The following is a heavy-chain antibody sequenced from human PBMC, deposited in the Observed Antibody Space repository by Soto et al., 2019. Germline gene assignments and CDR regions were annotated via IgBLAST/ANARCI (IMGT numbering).Heavy chain of an antibody. Sequence: TSETLSLTCAVYGGSFSGYYWSWIRQPPGKGLEWIGEINHSGSTNYNPSLKSRVTISVDTSKNQFSLKLSSATAADTAVYYCARVSGIYYYGMDVWGQGTTVTVSS. D-gene: IGHD3-10*01. CDR2: INHSGST. V-gene: IGHV4-34*01. J-gene: IGHJ6*02. CDR1: GGSFSGYY. CDR3: ARVSGIYYYGMDV.